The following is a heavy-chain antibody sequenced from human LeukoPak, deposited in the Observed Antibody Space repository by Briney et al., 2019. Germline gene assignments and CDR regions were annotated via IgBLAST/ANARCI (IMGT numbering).Heavy chain of an antibody. Sequence: SETLSLTCAVYGGSFSGYYWSWIRQPPGKGLEWIGEINHSGSTNYNPSLKSRVTISVDTSKNQFSLKLSSVTAADTAVYYCARGGWWLVIYYGMDVWGQGTTVTVSS. CDR1: GGSFSGYY. D-gene: IGHD6-19*01. CDR3: ARGGWWLVIYYGMDV. J-gene: IGHJ6*02. CDR2: INHSGST. V-gene: IGHV4-34*01.